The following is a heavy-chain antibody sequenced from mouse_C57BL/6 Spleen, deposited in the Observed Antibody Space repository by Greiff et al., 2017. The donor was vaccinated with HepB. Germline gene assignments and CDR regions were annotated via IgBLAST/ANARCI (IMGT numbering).Heavy chain of an antibody. CDR2: ISSGSSTI. CDR1: GFTFSDYG. D-gene: IGHD2-2*01. CDR3: ARGGYYGYDY. V-gene: IGHV5-17*01. Sequence: DVKLVESGGGLVKPGGSLKLSCAASGFTFSDYGMHWVRQAPEKGLEWVAYISSGSSTIYYADTVKGRFTISRDNAKNTLFLQMTSLRSEDTAMYYCARGGYYGYDYWGQGTTLTVSS. J-gene: IGHJ2*01.